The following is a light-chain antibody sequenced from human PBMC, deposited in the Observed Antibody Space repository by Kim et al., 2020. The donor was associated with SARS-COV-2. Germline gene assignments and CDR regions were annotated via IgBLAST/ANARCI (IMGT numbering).Light chain of an antibody. Sequence: ASVGDRVTLTCRASQGISSALACYQQKPGKAPKLLMYDASSLESGVPSRFSGSGSGTDFTLTISSLQPEDFATYYCQQFNNYLLTFGGGTKVDIK. J-gene: IGKJ4*01. V-gene: IGKV1-13*01. CDR3: QQFNNYLLT. CDR1: QGISSA. CDR2: DAS.